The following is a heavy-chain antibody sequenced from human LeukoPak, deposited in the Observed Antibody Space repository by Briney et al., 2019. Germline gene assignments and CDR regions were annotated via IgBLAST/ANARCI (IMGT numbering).Heavy chain of an antibody. V-gene: IGHV3-30*18. CDR1: GFTFSSYD. CDR3: AKHAAAAGHGMDV. J-gene: IGHJ6*02. CDR2: ISYDGSNK. Sequence: TGGSLRLSCAASGFTFSSYDMHWVRQAPGKGLEWVAGISYDGSNKYYADSVKGRFTISRDNSKNTLDLQMTSLRAEDTAVYYCAKHAAAAGHGMDVWGQGTMVTVSS. D-gene: IGHD6-13*01.